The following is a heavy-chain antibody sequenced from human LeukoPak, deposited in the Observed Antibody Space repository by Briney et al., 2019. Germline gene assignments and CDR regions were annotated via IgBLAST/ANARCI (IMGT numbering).Heavy chain of an antibody. V-gene: IGHV5-51*01. CDR1: GYSFTSYW. CDR3: ARRNRLWFGDPSHYDY. CDR2: IYPGDSDT. Sequence: GESLKISCKGSGYSFTSYWIGWVRQMPGKGLEWMGIIYPGDSDTRYSPSFQGQVTISADKSISTAYLQWSSLKASDTAMYYCARRNRLWFGDPSHYDYWGQGTLVTVSS. J-gene: IGHJ4*02. D-gene: IGHD3-10*01.